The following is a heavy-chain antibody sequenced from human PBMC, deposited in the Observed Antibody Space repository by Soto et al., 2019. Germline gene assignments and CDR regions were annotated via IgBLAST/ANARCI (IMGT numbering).Heavy chain of an antibody. V-gene: IGHV4-59*01. Sequence: SETLSLTCTVSGGSISSYYWSWIRQPPGKGLEWIGYIYYSGSTNYNPSLKSRVTISVDTSKNQFSLKLSSVTAADTAVYYCARVQYQLLLGPGATPQNWFDPWGQGTLVTVSS. CDR3: ARVQYQLLLGPGATPQNWFDP. CDR2: IYYSGST. J-gene: IGHJ5*02. D-gene: IGHD2-2*01. CDR1: GGSISSYY.